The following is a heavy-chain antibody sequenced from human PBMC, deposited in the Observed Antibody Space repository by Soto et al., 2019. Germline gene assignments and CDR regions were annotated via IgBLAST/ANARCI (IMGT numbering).Heavy chain of an antibody. J-gene: IGHJ5*02. Sequence: TLSLSCFVAGYSITAGGSYWSWIRHHPGKGLEWIGSFYSSGSIIYNPSLRSRVSISGDTSSNQFSMSLTSVTAADTSRYYCARMYSSGSGWFHPWGQGTLVTVSS. CDR2: FYSSGSI. V-gene: IGHV4-31*03. CDR3: ARMYSSGSGWFHP. CDR1: GYSITAGGSY. D-gene: IGHD6-19*01.